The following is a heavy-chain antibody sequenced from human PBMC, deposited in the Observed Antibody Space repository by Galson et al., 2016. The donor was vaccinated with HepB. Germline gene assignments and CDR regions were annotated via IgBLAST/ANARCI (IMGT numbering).Heavy chain of an antibody. CDR1: GDSVSSNSAA. CDR2: TYCRSKWYN. J-gene: IGHJ5*02. V-gene: IGHV6-1*01. CDR3: ARVRCGSIRCQNWFDP. D-gene: IGHD2-21*01. Sequence: CAISGDSVSSNSAAWSWIRQSPSRGLEWLGRTYCRSKWYNDYAVSVKSRITINPDTSKNQFSLHLNSVTPDDTAVYYCARVRCGSIRCQNWFDPWGQGTLVTVSS.